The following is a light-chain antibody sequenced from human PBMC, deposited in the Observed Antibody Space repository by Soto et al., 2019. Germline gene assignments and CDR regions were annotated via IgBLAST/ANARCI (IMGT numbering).Light chain of an antibody. CDR3: AAWDDSLGYV. J-gene: IGLJ1*01. V-gene: IGLV1-44*01. CDR1: SSNIGSNT. Sequence: QAVVTQPPSASGTPGQRVTISCSGSSSNIGSNTVNWYQQLPGTAPKLLIYSNNQRPSGVPDRFSGSTSGTSASLAISGLQSEDEADYYCAAWDDSLGYVFGTGTKLTVL. CDR2: SNN.